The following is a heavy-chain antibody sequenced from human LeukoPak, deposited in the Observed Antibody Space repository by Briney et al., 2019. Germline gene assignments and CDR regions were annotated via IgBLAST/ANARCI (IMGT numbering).Heavy chain of an antibody. CDR1: GGSISSYY. V-gene: IGHV4-59*08. CDR2: IYYSGST. Sequence: SETLSLTCTVSGGSISSYYWSWIRQPPGKGLEWIGYIYYSGSTNYNPSLKSRVTISVDTSKNQFSLKLSSVTAADTAVYYCTRAEAYWGQGTLVTVSS. J-gene: IGHJ4*02. CDR3: TRAEAY.